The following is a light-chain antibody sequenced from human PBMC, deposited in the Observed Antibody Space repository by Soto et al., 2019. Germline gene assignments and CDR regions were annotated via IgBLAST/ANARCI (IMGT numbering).Light chain of an antibody. CDR3: QQYGSSHTYT. CDR2: GAS. V-gene: IGKV3-20*01. Sequence: EIVLTQSPGTLSLSPGERATLSCRASQSVSSSYLGWYQQKPGQAPRLLIYGASSRATGIPDRFCGSGSGTDFTLTISRLEPEDFAVYYCQQYGSSHTYTFGQGTKLDIK. CDR1: QSVSSSY. J-gene: IGKJ2*01.